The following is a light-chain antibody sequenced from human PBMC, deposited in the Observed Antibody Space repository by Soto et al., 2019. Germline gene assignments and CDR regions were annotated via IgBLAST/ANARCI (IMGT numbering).Light chain of an antibody. V-gene: IGKV3-11*01. Sequence: EIVLTQSPATLSLSPGERATLSCRASQSVSGYLAWYQQKPGQAPRLLIYDASTRATGIPARFSGSGSGTGFTHTISSLEPEDLAHYHCQQRSSGPTTFGQGTKVEIK. CDR1: QSVSGY. CDR2: DAS. CDR3: QQRSSGPTT. J-gene: IGKJ1*01.